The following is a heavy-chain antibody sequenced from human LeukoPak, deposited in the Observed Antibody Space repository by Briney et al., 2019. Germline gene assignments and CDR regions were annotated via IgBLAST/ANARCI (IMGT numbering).Heavy chain of an antibody. V-gene: IGHV1-69*13. CDR2: IIPIFGTA. J-gene: IGHJ4*02. CDR1: GGTFTSYA. D-gene: IGHD3-22*01. CDR3: ARLSGETYYYDSSGSA. Sequence: ASVKVSCKASGGTFTSYAISWVRQAPGQGLEWMGGIIPIFGTANSAQTFQGRVTITSDESTSTAYMELSSLRSEDTAVYYCARLSGETYYYDSSGSAWGQGTLVTVSS.